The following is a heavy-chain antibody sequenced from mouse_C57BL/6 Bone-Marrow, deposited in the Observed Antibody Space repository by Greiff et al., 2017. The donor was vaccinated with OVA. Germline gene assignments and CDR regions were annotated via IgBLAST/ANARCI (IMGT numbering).Heavy chain of an antibody. Sequence: QVQLQQSGPGLVAPSQSLSITCTVSGFSLTSYAISWVRQPPGKGLEWLGVIWTGGGTNYNSALKSRLSISKDNSKSQVFLKMNSLQTDDTARYYCARNLGTTVVAHWYFDVWGTGTTVTVSS. D-gene: IGHD1-1*01. CDR2: IWTGGGT. CDR3: ARNLGTTVVAHWYFDV. V-gene: IGHV2-9-1*01. CDR1: GFSLTSYA. J-gene: IGHJ1*03.